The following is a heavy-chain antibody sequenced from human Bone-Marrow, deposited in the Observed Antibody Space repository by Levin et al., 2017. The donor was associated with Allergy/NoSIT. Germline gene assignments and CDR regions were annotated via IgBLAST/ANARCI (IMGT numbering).Heavy chain of an antibody. V-gene: IGHV1-18*01. Sequence: GESLKISCKTSGYTFNKYAISWVRQAPGQGLEWMGWISTNNADTNYAQKFQGRVTMTTDTFTTTAYMDLRSLRFDDTAVYYCATLMTSVFDYWGQGTLVTVSS. CDR3: ATLMTSVFDY. CDR2: ISTNNADT. D-gene: IGHD2-8*01. J-gene: IGHJ4*02. CDR1: GYTFNKYA.